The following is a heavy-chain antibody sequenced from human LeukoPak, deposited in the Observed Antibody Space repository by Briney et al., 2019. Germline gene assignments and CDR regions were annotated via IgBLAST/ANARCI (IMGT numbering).Heavy chain of an antibody. CDR1: GYTFTGYY. CDR2: INPKSGGT. J-gene: IGHJ5*02. D-gene: IGHD5-12*01. V-gene: IGHV1-2*05. Sequence: ASVKVFCKASGYTFTGYYIHWVRQAPGQGFEWLGRINPKSGGTNYAQNFQGRVTVTRDTSISTAYMEMTGLTPDDTGVYYCARGYSGYDRKFDPWGPGTLVTVSS. CDR3: ARGYSGYDRKFDP.